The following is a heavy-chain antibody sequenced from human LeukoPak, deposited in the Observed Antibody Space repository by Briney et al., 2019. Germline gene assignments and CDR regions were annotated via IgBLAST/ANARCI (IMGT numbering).Heavy chain of an antibody. CDR2: INHSGST. CDR3: ARGRRWLQF. D-gene: IGHD5-24*01. Sequence: TSETLSLTCAVYGGSFSGYYWSWIRQPPGKGLEWIGEINHSGSTNYNPSLKSRVTISVDTSKNQFSLKLSSVTAADTAVYYCARGRRWLQFGGQGTLVTVSS. J-gene: IGHJ4*02. CDR1: GGSFSGYY. V-gene: IGHV4-34*01.